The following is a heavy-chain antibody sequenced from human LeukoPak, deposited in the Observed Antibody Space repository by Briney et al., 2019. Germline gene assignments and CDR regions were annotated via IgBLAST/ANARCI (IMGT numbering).Heavy chain of an antibody. D-gene: IGHD3-10*01. CDR2: ISYDGSNK. CDR3: AKDIGGLKYFDY. V-gene: IGHV3-30*18. Sequence: GGSLRLSCAASGFTFSSYGMHWVRQAPGKGLEWVAVISYDGSNKYYADSVKGRFTISRDNSKNTLYLQMNSLRAEDTAVYYCAKDIGGLKYFDYWGQGTLVTVSS. CDR1: GFTFSSYG. J-gene: IGHJ4*02.